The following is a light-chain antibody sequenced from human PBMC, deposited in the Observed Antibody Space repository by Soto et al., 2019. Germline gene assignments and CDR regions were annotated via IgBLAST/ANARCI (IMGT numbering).Light chain of an antibody. CDR1: QSVSSY. J-gene: IGKJ1*01. Sequence: EIVLTQSPATLSLSPGERATLSCRASQSVSSYLAWYQQKPGQAPRLLIYDASNRATGIPARFSGSGSGTDFTLTINNLQPEDFAIYYCQQHYNLPPWTFGQGTKVEI. CDR3: QQHYNLPPWT. CDR2: DAS. V-gene: IGKV3-11*01.